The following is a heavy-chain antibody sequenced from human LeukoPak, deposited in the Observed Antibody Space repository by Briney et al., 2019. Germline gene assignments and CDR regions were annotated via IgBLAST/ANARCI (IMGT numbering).Heavy chain of an antibody. CDR3: ARDQWWQFIAVAITSYFDS. J-gene: IGHJ4*02. V-gene: IGHV3-7*01. Sequence: GGSLRLSCAASGFTFSTYWMSWVRQAPGKGLEWVANIKQDRSEKYYMDSVKGRFTISRDNAKNSLYLQMNSLRAEDTAVYYCARDQWWQFIAVAITSYFDSWGQGTLVTVSS. CDR2: IKQDRSEK. CDR1: GFTFSTYW. D-gene: IGHD6-19*01.